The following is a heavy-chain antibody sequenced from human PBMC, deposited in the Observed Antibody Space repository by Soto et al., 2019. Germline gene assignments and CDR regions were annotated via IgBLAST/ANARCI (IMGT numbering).Heavy chain of an antibody. D-gene: IGHD3-16*01. CDR1: GFPFSTSN. V-gene: IGHV3-21*01. CDR3: ARGVLPISSTSWFDP. J-gene: IGHJ5*02. CDR2: ISRSSTYI. Sequence: EVQLVESGGGLVNPGGSLRLSCVVSGFPFSTSNMNWVRQAPGKGPEWVSFISRSSTYIYYADSVKGRFTISRDDAENSLFLQMNSLRAEDTAVYYCARGVLPISSTSWFDPWGQGTLVTVSS.